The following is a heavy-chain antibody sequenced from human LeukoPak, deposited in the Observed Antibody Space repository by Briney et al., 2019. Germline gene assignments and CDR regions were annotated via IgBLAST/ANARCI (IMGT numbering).Heavy chain of an antibody. CDR1: GFTFTSYA. Sequence: GGSLRLSCAASGFTFTSYAMTWVRQAPGKGLEWVSAISGSDGSTYYTDSVKGRFTISGDHSKNTLYLQMNSLRAEDTAVYYCARLFSSWYDDAFDIWGQGTMVTVSS. CDR2: ISGSDGST. J-gene: IGHJ3*02. V-gene: IGHV3-23*01. D-gene: IGHD6-13*01. CDR3: ARLFSSWYDDAFDI.